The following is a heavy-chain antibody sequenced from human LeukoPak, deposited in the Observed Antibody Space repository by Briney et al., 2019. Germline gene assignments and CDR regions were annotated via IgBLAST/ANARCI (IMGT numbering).Heavy chain of an antibody. CDR1: GGSISSYY. Sequence: SETLSLTCTVSGGSISSYYWSWLRQPPGKGLEWIGYIYYSGSTNYNPSLKSRVTISVDTSKNQFSLKLSSVTAADTAVYYCARVVVPAAKDSWFDPWGQGTLVTVSS. CDR2: IYYSGST. J-gene: IGHJ5*02. D-gene: IGHD2-2*01. V-gene: IGHV4-59*01. CDR3: ARVVVPAAKDSWFDP.